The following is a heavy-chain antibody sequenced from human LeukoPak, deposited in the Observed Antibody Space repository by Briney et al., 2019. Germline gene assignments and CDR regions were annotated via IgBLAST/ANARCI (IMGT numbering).Heavy chain of an antibody. J-gene: IGHJ4*02. Sequence: PGGSLRLSCAASGFTFSSYSMNWVRQAPGKGLEWVSYISASGSTKYYADSVKGRFTISRDNTKNSLYLQMNSLRAEDTAVYYCARGMRMVRGVTFDYWGQGTLVTVSS. CDR1: GFTFSSYS. V-gene: IGHV3-48*04. D-gene: IGHD3-10*01. CDR2: ISASGSTK. CDR3: ARGMRMVRGVTFDY.